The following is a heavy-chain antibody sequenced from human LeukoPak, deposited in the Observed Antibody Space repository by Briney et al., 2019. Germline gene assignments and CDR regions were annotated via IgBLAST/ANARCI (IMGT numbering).Heavy chain of an antibody. CDR1: GVSFSGYY. V-gene: IGHV4-34*01. J-gene: IGHJ6*02. CDR3: ARGRIVVNLYYYYYYGMGV. CDR2: INHSGST. Sequence: SETLSLTCAVYGVSFSGYYWSWIRQPPGKGLEWIGEINHSGSTNYNPSLKSRVTISVDTSKNQFSLKLSSVTAADTAVYYCARGRIVVNLYYYYYYGMGVWGQGTTVTVSS. D-gene: IGHD2-2*01.